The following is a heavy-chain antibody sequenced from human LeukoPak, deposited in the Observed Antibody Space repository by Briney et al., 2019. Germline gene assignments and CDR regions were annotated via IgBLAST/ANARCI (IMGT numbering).Heavy chain of an antibody. CDR1: GFTFSSYS. Sequence: GGSLRLSCAASGFTFSSYSMNWVRQAPGKGLEWVSYISSISSTIYYADSVKGRFTISRDNAKNSLYLQMNSLRAEDTAVYYCASHCGGDCYRSVQTWGQGTLVTVSS. J-gene: IGHJ5*02. CDR2: ISSISSTI. CDR3: ASHCGGDCYRSVQT. D-gene: IGHD2-21*01. V-gene: IGHV3-48*01.